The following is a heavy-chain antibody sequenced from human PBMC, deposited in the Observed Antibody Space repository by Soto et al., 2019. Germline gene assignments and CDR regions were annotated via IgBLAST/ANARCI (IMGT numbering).Heavy chain of an antibody. Sequence: PSETLSLTCAVYGGSFSGYYWSWIRQPPGKGLEWIGYIYYSGSTHYNPSLKSRVTISVDTSKNQFSLKLSSVTAADTAVYYCARGASGYYDSTGYYSPYYFDYWGQGTRVTVSS. CDR3: ARGASGYYDSTGYYSPYYFDY. D-gene: IGHD3-22*01. CDR2: IYYSGST. CDR1: GGSFSGYY. V-gene: IGHV4-59*08. J-gene: IGHJ4*02.